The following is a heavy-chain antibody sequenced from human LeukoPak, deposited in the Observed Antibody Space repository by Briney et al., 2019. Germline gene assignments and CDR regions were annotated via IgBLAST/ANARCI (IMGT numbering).Heavy chain of an antibody. J-gene: IGHJ4*02. CDR2: IWYDGSNK. CDR3: ARDRETGYSSGTLDY. V-gene: IGHV3-33*01. D-gene: IGHD6-19*01. Sequence: GGSLRLSCAASGFTFSSYGMHWVRQAPGKGLEWAAVIWYDGSNKYYADSVKGRFTISRDNSKNTLYLQMNGLRAEDTAVYYCARDRETGYSSGTLDYWGQGTLVTVSS. CDR1: GFTFSSYG.